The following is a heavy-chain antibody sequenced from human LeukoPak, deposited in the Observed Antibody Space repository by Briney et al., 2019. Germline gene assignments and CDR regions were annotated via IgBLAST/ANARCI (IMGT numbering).Heavy chain of an antibody. Sequence: SETLSLTCTVSGGSISSYYWSWIRQPPGKGLEWIGYIYYSGSTNYNPSLKSRVTISVDTSKNQFSLKLSSVTAADTAVYYCARSKKSVDFDYWGQGTLVTVSS. V-gene: IGHV4-59*08. CDR3: ARSKKSVDFDY. CDR2: IYYSGST. D-gene: IGHD2-21*01. CDR1: GGSISSYY. J-gene: IGHJ4*02.